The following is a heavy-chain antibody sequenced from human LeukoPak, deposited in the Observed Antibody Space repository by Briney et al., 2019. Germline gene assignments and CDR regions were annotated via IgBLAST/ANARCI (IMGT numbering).Heavy chain of an antibody. CDR1: GGTFSSYA. CDR2: INPNSGGT. J-gene: IGHJ5*02. V-gene: IGHV1-2*02. D-gene: IGHD6-13*01. Sequence: GASVKVSCKASGGTFSSYAISWVRQAPGQGLEWMGWINPNSGGTNYAQKFQGRVTMTRDTSISTAYMELSRLRSDDTAVYYCARAATESQLVLVNWFDPWGQGTLVTVSS. CDR3: ARAATESQLVLVNWFDP.